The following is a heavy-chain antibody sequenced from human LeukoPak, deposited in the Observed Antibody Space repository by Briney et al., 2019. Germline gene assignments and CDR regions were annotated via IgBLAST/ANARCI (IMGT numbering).Heavy chain of an antibody. V-gene: IGHV4-34*01. Sequence: KPSETLSLTCAVYGGSFSGYYWSWIRQPPGKGLEWIGEINHSGRTNYNPSLKSRVTISVDTSKNQFSLKLSSVTAADTAVYYCARVKIEGDFWSGYYYITFDYWGQGTLVTVSS. J-gene: IGHJ4*02. CDR1: GGSFSGYY. CDR2: INHSGRT. CDR3: ARVKIEGDFWSGYYYITFDY. D-gene: IGHD3-3*01.